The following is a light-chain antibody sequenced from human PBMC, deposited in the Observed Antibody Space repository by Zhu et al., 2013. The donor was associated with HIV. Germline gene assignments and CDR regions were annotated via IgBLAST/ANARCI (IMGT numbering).Light chain of an antibody. Sequence: EIVMTQSPATLSVSPGERATLSCRASQSVSSDLAWYQQKPGQSPRLLIYGASTRATGIPARFSGSGSGTDFTLTINSLQPEDFATYYCQQANSFPITFGQGTRLEIK. V-gene: IGKV3-15*01. CDR1: QSVSSD. CDR3: QQANSFPIT. J-gene: IGKJ5*01. CDR2: GAS.